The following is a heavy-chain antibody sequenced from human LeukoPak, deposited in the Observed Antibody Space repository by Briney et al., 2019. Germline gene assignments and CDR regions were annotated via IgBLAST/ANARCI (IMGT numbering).Heavy chain of an antibody. Sequence: SETLSLTCAVYGGSFSGYYWSWIRQPPGKGLEWIGEINHSGSTNYNPSLKSRVTISVDTSKNQFSLKLSSVTVADTAVYYCARHDSQLLWLFDYWGQGTLVTVSS. D-gene: IGHD2-2*01. CDR1: GGSFSGYY. V-gene: IGHV4-34*01. CDR3: ARHDSQLLWLFDY. CDR2: INHSGST. J-gene: IGHJ4*02.